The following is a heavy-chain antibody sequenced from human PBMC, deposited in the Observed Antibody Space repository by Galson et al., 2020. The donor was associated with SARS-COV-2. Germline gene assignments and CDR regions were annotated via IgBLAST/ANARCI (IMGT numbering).Heavy chain of an antibody. D-gene: IGHD3-22*01. V-gene: IGHV4-61*02. CDR3: ASTYDSSGYYYFAAFGHFDY. CDR2: IYTSGNT. Sequence: SETLSLTCTVSAGPISSGDYYWSWIRQPAGTGLEWIGRIYTSGNTNYNPSLSSRLTISIDTSKNQFSLNLRSVTAADTAVYYCASTYDSSGYYYFAAFGHFDYWGQGALVTVSS. J-gene: IGHJ4*02. CDR1: AGPISSGDYY.